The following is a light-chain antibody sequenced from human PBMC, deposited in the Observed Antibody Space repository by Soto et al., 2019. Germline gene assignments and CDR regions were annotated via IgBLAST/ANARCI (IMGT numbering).Light chain of an antibody. Sequence: DIQMTQSPSTLSGSVGDRVTITCRASQTISSWLAWYQQKPGKAPKLLIYTASSLQSGVPARFTGSGSGTEFTLTISSLQPDDFATYYCQQYHSWTFGQGTKVDIK. J-gene: IGKJ1*01. CDR2: TAS. CDR1: QTISSW. CDR3: QQYHSWT. V-gene: IGKV1-5*03.